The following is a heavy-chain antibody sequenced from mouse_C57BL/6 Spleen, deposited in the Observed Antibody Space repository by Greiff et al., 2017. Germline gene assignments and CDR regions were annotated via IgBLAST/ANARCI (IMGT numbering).Heavy chain of an antibody. J-gene: IGHJ3*01. V-gene: IGHV1-80*01. CDR3: AVGSSSPEYAY. D-gene: IGHD1-1*01. CDR2: IYPGDGDT. CDR1: GYAFSSYW. Sequence: VKLQESGAELVKPGASVKISCKASGYAFSSYWMHWVKQRPGKGLEWIGQIYPGDGDTNYNGKFKGKATLTADKSSSTAYMQLSSLTSEDAAVYFCAVGSSSPEYAYWGQGTLVTVSA.